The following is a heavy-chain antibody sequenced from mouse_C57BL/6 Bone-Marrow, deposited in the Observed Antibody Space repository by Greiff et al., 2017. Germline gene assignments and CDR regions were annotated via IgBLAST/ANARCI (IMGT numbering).Heavy chain of an antibody. Sequence: QVQLKESGPGLVQPSQSLSITCTVSGFSLTSYGVHWVRQSPGKGLEWLGVIWSGGSTDYNAAFISRLSISKDNSKSQVFFKMNSLQADDTAIYYCASFWYFEVWGTGTTVTVAS. J-gene: IGHJ1*03. CDR1: GFSLTSYG. V-gene: IGHV2-2*01. CDR2: IWSGGST. CDR3: ASFWYFEV.